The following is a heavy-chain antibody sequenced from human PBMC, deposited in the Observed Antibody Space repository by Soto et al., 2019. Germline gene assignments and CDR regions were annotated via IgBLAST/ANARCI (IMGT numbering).Heavy chain of an antibody. CDR2: INHSGST. CDR1: GGSFSGYY. V-gene: IGHV4-34*01. D-gene: IGHD3-10*01. Sequence: LSLTCAVYGGSFSGYYWSWIRQPPGKGLEWIGEINHSGSTNYNPSLKSRVTISVDTSKNQFSLKLSSVTAADTAVYYCARGAGFGELLPFDYWGQGTLVNVSS. CDR3: ARGAGFGELLPFDY. J-gene: IGHJ4*02.